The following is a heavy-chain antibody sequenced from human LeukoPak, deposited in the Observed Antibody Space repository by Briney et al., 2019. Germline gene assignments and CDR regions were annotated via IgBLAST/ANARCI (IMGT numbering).Heavy chain of an antibody. CDR3: AKGAVTYYYYYYMDV. D-gene: IGHD4-17*01. CDR1: GFTFSSYG. J-gene: IGHJ6*03. Sequence: GGSLRLSCAASGFTFSSYGMHWVRQAPGKGLEWVSAISGSGGSTYYADSVKGRFTISRDNSRNTLYLQMNSLRAEDTAVYYCAKGAVTYYYYYYMDVWGKGTTVTVSS. V-gene: IGHV3-23*01. CDR2: ISGSGGST.